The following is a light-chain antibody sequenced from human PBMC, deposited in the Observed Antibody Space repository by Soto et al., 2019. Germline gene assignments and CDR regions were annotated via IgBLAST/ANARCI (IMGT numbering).Light chain of an antibody. CDR3: QKYNSYPT. CDR2: AAS. CDR1: QGISKW. J-gene: IGKJ4*01. Sequence: DIQMTQSTSSLSASVGDRVTITCRASQGISKWLAWYQQKPGKAPKSLIYAASSLQGGVPSTFSGSGSGTDLTLSISNLQPEHFATYYCQKYNSYPTFGGGTKIEIK. V-gene: IGKV1D-16*01.